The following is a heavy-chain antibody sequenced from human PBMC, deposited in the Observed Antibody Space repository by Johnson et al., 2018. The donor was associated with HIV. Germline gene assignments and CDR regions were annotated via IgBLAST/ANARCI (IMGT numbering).Heavy chain of an antibody. CDR3: ARESLLITPRRDDAFDI. CDR1: GFTFSSYY. Sequence: VQLVESGGGLVQPGGSLRLSCAASGFTFSSYYMSWVCQAPGKGLEWVANIKQDGSDKYYVDSVKGRFTISRDNAKNSLYLQMNSLTAEDTALYYCARESLLITPRRDDAFDIWGQGTMVTVSS. D-gene: IGHD6-6*01. V-gene: IGHV3-7*05. J-gene: IGHJ3*02. CDR2: IKQDGSDK.